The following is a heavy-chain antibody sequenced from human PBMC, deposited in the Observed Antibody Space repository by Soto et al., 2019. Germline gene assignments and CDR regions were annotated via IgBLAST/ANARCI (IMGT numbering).Heavy chain of an antibody. CDR1: GFSVSNNY. D-gene: IGHD6-13*01. CDR2: VYSGITT. V-gene: IGHV3-66*01. J-gene: IGHJ4*02. Sequence: EVKLVESGGGLVQPGGSLRLSCAASGFSVSNNYMSWVRQAPGKGLEGVSVVYSGITTYYADSVKGRLTISRDNSKNTLNLQMNSLRGEDTAVYYCTRGAAAGTSAPDYWGQGTLVTVSS. CDR3: TRGAAAGTSAPDY.